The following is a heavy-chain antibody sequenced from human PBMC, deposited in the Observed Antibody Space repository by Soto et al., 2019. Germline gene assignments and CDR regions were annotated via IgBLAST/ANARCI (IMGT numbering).Heavy chain of an antibody. CDR1: GGSISSGGYY. CDR2: IYCSGST. D-gene: IGHD3-22*01. CDR3: ARDYYDSKGSFYYYGMDV. V-gene: IGHV4-31*03. Sequence: PSETMSLTCTVSGGSISSGGYYWSWIRQHPGKGLEWIGYIYCSGSTYYNPSLKSRVTISVDTSKNQFSLKLSSVTAADTAVYYCARDYYDSKGSFYYYGMDVWGQGTTVTVSS. J-gene: IGHJ6*02.